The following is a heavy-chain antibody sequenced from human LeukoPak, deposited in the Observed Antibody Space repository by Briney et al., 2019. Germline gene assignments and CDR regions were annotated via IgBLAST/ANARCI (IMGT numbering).Heavy chain of an antibody. V-gene: IGHV4-39*07. D-gene: IGHD6-19*01. CDR2: IYYSGST. Sequence: SETLSLTCTVSGGSISSSSYYWGWIRQPPGKGLEWIGTIYYSGSTYYNPSLKSRVTISVDTSKNQFSLKLSSVTAADTAVYYCARRGIAVAAYFDYWGQGTLVTVSS. CDR1: GGSISSSSYY. J-gene: IGHJ4*02. CDR3: ARRGIAVAAYFDY.